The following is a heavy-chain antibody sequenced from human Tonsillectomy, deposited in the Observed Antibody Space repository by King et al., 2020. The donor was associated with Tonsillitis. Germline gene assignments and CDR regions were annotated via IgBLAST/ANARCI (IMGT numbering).Heavy chain of an antibody. D-gene: IGHD4-23*01. CDR3: VHQLTVGARVFDY. CDR2: IYWDDDQ. J-gene: IGHJ4*02. Sequence: TLKESGPTLVKPTQTLTLTCTLSVFSLSTTELNVGWIRQPPGKALEWLALIYWDDDQRYSPSLRSRLNITRDTSKNQVVLTMTNMDPVDTATYFCVHQLTVGARVFDYWGQGTLVTVSS. V-gene: IGHV2-5*02. CDR1: VFSLSTTELN.